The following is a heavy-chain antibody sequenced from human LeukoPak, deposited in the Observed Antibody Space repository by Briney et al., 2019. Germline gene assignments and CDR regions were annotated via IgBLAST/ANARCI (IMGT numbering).Heavy chain of an antibody. CDR3: ARADDFWSGAQYYFDY. CDR2: INPSGGST. D-gene: IGHD3-3*01. J-gene: IGHJ4*02. Sequence: ASVKVSCKASGYTFTSYYMHWVRQAPGRGLEWMGIINPSGGSTSYAQKFQGRVTMTRDMSTSTVYMELSSLRSEDTAVYYCARADDFWSGAQYYFDYWGQGTLVTVSS. CDR1: GYTFTSYY. V-gene: IGHV1-46*01.